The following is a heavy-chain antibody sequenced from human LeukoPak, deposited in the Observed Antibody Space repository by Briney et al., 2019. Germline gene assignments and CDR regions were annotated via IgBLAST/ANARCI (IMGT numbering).Heavy chain of an antibody. CDR2: IEPVDSGT. V-gene: IGHV5-51*01. J-gene: IGHJ3*02. D-gene: IGHD3-22*01. Sequence: GESLKISCKGSGYSFTSYWIGWVRQMPGKSLEWMETIEPVDSGTKYSPSFQGQVTISADKSISTAYLQWSSLKASDTAMYYCARGSTFFAHYDSSGYYSTFDIWGQGTMVTVSS. CDR3: ARGSTFFAHYDSSGYYSTFDI. CDR1: GYSFTSYW.